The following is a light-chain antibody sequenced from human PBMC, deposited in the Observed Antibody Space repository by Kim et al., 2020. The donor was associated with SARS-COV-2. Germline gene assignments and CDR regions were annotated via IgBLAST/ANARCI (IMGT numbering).Light chain of an antibody. J-gene: IGLJ3*02. CDR3: AAWDDSLSGPV. CDR2: RNK. CDR1: SSNIGSNY. Sequence: GQRVTISCSGSSSNIGSNYVYWYQQRPGTAPKLLIYRNKQRPSGVPDRFSGSKSGTSASLAISGLRSEDEADYYCAAWDDSLSGPVFGGGTKLTVL. V-gene: IGLV1-47*01.